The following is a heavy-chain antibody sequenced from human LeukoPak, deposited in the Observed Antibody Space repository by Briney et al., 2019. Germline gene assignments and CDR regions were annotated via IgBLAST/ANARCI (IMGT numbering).Heavy chain of an antibody. J-gene: IGHJ4*02. CDR1: GFTVSSSY. Sequence: GGSLRLSCAASGFTVSSSYMSWVRQAPGKGLEWVSVIRSDGTTAYADSVKGRFIISRDTSKNTLYLQMNSLTAEDTAIYYCARDIYRAAAKYYFDYWGQGTLVTVSS. V-gene: IGHV3-53*01. CDR3: ARDIYRAAAKYYFDY. CDR2: IRSDGTT. D-gene: IGHD6-13*01.